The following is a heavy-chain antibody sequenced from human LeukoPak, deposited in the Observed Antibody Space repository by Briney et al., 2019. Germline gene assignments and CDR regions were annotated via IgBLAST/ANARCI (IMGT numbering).Heavy chain of an antibody. J-gene: IGHJ6*03. CDR3: AKDRSSGWYKPYCYYMDV. D-gene: IGHD6-19*01. CDR2: IRYDGSNK. CDR1: GFTFSSYG. V-gene: IGHV3-30*02. Sequence: PGGSLRLSCAASGFTFSSYGMHWVRQAPGKGLEWVAFIRYDGSNKYYADSVKGRFTISRDNSKNTLYLQMNSLRAEDTAVYYCAKDRSSGWYKPYCYYMDVWGKGTTVTITS.